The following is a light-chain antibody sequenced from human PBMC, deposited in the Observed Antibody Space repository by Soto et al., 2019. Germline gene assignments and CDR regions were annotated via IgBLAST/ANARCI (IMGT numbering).Light chain of an antibody. V-gene: IGKV2-28*01. CDR2: WAS. CDR1: QNLLYRNGQNY. CDR3: MQGLQSPQT. Sequence: DIVMTQSPVSLHVTPGESASISCRSSQNLLYRNGQNYLNWYLQKPGQSPQLLIVWASNRASGVPDRFSGSGSGTEFTLRISRVEAGDGGLYYCMQGLQSPQTFGGGTKVEI. J-gene: IGKJ4*01.